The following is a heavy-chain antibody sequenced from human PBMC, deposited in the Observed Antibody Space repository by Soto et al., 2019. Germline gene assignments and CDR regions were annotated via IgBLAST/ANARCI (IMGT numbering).Heavy chain of an antibody. V-gene: IGHV3-73*01. CDR2: IRSKANSYAT. Sequence: EAQLVESGGGLVQPGGSLKLSCAASGFTFSGSAMHWVRQASGKGLEWVGRIRSKANSYATAYAASVKGRFTISRDDSKNTAYLQMNSLKTEDTAVYYCTRHAELGYCISTSCPKRVWFDPWGQGTLVTVSS. CDR1: GFTFSGSA. D-gene: IGHD2-2*01. CDR3: TRHAELGYCISTSCPKRVWFDP. J-gene: IGHJ5*02.